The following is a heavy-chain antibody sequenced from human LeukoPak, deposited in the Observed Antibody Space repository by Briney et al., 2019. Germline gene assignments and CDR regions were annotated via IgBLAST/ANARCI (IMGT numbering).Heavy chain of an antibody. V-gene: IGHV3-23*01. J-gene: IGHJ4*02. CDR2: ISGSGDTT. D-gene: IGHD6-13*01. CDR1: GGSISSYY. CDR3: AKDRYSIWYLTIDH. Sequence: ETLSLTCTVSGGSISSYYWSWIRQPPGKGLEWVSVISGSGDTTNYADSVKGRFTISRDNSKNTLYLQMNSLRAEDTAVYYCAKDRYSIWYLTIDHWGQGTLVTVSS.